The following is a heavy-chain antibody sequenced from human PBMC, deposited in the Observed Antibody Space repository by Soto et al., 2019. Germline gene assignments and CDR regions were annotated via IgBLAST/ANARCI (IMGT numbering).Heavy chain of an antibody. D-gene: IGHD6-6*01. CDR1: GGSISSGGYY. J-gene: IGHJ6*02. V-gene: IGHV4-31*03. Sequence: QVQLQESGPGLVKPSQTLSLTCTVSGGSISSGGYYWTWIRQHPGKGLEWIGYNYYSGITYYNPSLKSRLTISLDTSKNQFYLKLSSVTAADTAVYYCARGSSIAGLYYGMDVWGQGTTVTVSS. CDR3: ARGSSIAGLYYGMDV. CDR2: NYYSGIT.